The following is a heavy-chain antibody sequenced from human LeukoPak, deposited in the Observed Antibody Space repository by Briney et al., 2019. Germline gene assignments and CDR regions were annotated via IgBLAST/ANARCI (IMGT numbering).Heavy chain of an antibody. CDR2: IYYSGST. CDR1: GGSISSYY. CDR3: ARHPLYGDYVWFDP. Sequence: SETLSLTCTVSGGSISSYYWSWIRQPPGKGLEWIGYIYYSGSTNYNPSLKSRVTISVVTSKNQFSLKLSSVTAADTAVYYCARHPLYGDYVWFDPWGQGTLVTVSS. V-gene: IGHV4-59*08. J-gene: IGHJ5*02. D-gene: IGHD4-17*01.